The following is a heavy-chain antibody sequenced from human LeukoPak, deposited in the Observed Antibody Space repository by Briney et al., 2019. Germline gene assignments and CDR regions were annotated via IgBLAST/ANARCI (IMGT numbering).Heavy chain of an antibody. D-gene: IGHD3-22*01. Sequence: GGSLRLSCAASGFTFSSYSMNWVRQAPGKGLEWVSSISSSSSYIYYADSVKGRFTISRDDAKNSLYLQMNSLRAEDAAVYYCARDEDSSDLFDYWGQGTLVTVSS. CDR3: ARDEDSSDLFDY. CDR2: ISSSSSYI. CDR1: GFTFSSYS. V-gene: IGHV3-21*01. J-gene: IGHJ4*02.